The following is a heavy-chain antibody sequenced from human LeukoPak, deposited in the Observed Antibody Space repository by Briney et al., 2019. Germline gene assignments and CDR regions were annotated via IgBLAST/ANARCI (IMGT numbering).Heavy chain of an antibody. Sequence: GGSLRLSCAPPGVTFSSYVMNWVCQGPGKGLEWVSYISSSGTTKYYADSVKGRFTLSRDNAKKSLSLQMNSLRAEDTAIYYCARSNRDAFDMWGQGTVVTVSS. D-gene: IGHD2/OR15-2a*01. CDR1: GVTFSSYV. CDR2: ISSSGTTK. CDR3: ARSNRDAFDM. V-gene: IGHV3-48*03. J-gene: IGHJ3*02.